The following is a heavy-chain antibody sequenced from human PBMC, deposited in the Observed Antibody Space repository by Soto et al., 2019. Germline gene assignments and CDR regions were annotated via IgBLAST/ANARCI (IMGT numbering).Heavy chain of an antibody. V-gene: IGHV4-31*03. J-gene: IGHJ6*02. CDR1: GGSISSGGYY. CDR2: IYYSGST. Sequence: QVQLQESGPGLVKPSQTLSLTCTVSGGSISSGGYYWSWIRQHPGKGLEWIGYIYYSGSTYYNPSLKGRVSISVDTSKNQFSLKLSSVTAADTAVYYCARGGRRSPGMDVWGQGTTVTVSS. CDR3: ARGGRRSPGMDV.